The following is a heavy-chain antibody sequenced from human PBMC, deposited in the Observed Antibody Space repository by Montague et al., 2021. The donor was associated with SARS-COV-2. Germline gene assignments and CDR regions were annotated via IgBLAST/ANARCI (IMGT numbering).Heavy chain of an antibody. Sequence: TYNHSPLRSRVTISVDLAKNQFSLKVSSVTAADTAVYYCARENVSFYGMDVWGQGTTGTVAS. V-gene: IGHV4-39*02. CDR3: ARENVSFYGMDV. CDR2: T. J-gene: IGHJ6*02.